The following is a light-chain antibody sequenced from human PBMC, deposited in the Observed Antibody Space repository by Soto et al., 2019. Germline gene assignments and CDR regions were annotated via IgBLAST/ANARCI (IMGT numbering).Light chain of an antibody. J-gene: IGKJ4*01. CDR3: QKFNAVPT. Sequence: DIQMTQSPSSLSASVGDRVTITCRASQAINNYLAWYQQKPGKLPTLLISAASTLQSGVPSRFSGSESGTDFTLTISSLQAEDVATYYCQKFNAVPTFGGGHKVEI. CDR2: AAS. CDR1: QAINNY. V-gene: IGKV1-27*01.